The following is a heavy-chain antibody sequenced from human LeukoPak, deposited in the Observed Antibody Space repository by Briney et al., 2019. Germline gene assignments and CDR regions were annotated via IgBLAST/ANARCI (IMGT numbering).Heavy chain of an antibody. Sequence: GGSLRLSCAASGFTFSNYNMNWVRQPPGKGLQRVSYISSSSNIIYYADSVKGRFTISRDNAKNSLFLQMNSLRAEDTAVYYCARDFAREFTIDYWGQGTLVTVSS. CDR2: ISSSSNII. J-gene: IGHJ4*02. V-gene: IGHV3-48*01. CDR1: GFTFSNYN. D-gene: IGHD3-10*01. CDR3: ARDFAREFTIDY.